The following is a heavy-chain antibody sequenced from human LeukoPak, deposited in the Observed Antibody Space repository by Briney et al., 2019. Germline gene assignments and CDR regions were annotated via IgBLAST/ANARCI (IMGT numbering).Heavy chain of an antibody. CDR1: GFTSIAYA. J-gene: IGHJ6*02. D-gene: IGHD3-16*01. V-gene: IGHV3-23*01. CDR3: ARNQQLGGHSYYYYGMDV. Sequence: GSLRLSCVGSGFTSIAYALTWARQAPGKGLEWVSGISGGGVTTYYADSVKGRFTISRDNSKNTLYLQMNSLRADDTAIYYCARNQQLGGHSYYYYGMDVWGQGTTVTVSS. CDR2: ISGGGVTT.